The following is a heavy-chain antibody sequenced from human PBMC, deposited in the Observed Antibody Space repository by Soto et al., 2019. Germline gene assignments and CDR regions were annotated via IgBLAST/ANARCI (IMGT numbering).Heavy chain of an antibody. CDR2: ISPDNGNT. Sequence: QVQLVQSGGEVKKPGASVKVSCKASGYTFTIYGINWVRQAPGQGLEWRGWISPDNGNTNYAQKLQGRVTMTTDTSTSTAYMELRSRRSDDTAVYYCARALGYSGYAGVDVWGQGTTVTVSS. CDR3: ARALGYSGYAGVDV. J-gene: IGHJ6*02. CDR1: GYTFTIYG. V-gene: IGHV1-18*01. D-gene: IGHD5-12*01.